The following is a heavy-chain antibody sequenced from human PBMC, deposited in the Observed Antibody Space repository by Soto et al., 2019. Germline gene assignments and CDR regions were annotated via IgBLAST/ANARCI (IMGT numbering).Heavy chain of an antibody. J-gene: IGHJ6*03. CDR3: ARVGCSSTSCYTTRYYYHYYMAV. CDR1: GFTFSDYY. CDR2: ISSSGSTI. D-gene: IGHD2-2*01. V-gene: IGHV3-11*01. Sequence: GGSLRLSCAASGFTFSDYYMSWIRQAPGKGLEWVSYISSSGSTIYYADSVKGRFTISRDNAKNSLYLQMNSLRAEDTAVYYCARVGCSSTSCYTTRYYYHYYMAVWGKGTTVTVSS.